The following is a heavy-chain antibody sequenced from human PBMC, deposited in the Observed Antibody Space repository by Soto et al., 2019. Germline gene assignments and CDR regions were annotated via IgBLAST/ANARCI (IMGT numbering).Heavy chain of an antibody. CDR3: ARVSYYDFWSGYYTQYYYYGMDV. J-gene: IGHJ6*02. V-gene: IGHV4-34*01. CDR1: GGSFSGYY. CDR2: INHSGST. Sequence: SETLSLTCAVYGGSFSGYYWSWVRQPPGKGLEWIGEINHSGSTNYNPSLKSRVTISVDTSKNQFSLKLSSVTAADTAVYYCARVSYYDFWSGYYTQYYYYGMDVWGQGTTVTVSS. D-gene: IGHD3-3*01.